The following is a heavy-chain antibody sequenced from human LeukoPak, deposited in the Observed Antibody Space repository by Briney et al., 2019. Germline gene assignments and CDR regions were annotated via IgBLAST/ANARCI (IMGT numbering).Heavy chain of an antibody. CDR3: VRDRGTYRPIDY. Sequence: PGGSLRLSCAASASSLSAYNMNWVRQAPGKGLEWVSSISYTGTYIYYADSVKGRFTISRDNAQNSLYLQMNSLRAEDTAIYYCVRDRGTYRPIDYWGQGTPVTVSS. CDR1: ASSLSAYN. J-gene: IGHJ4*02. D-gene: IGHD1-26*01. CDR2: ISYTGTYI. V-gene: IGHV3-21*04.